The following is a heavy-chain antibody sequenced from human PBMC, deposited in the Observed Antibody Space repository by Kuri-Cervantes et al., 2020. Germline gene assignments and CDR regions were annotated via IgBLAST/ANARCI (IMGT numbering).Heavy chain of an antibody. J-gene: IGHJ4*02. Sequence: GGSLRLSCAASGFMFDDYAMDWVRQAPGMAEWVSGIGWNSVSIGYADSVKGRFTISRDNAKNSLYLQMNSLRAEDTAVYYCARSTSYGDYVVYWGQGTLVTVSS. V-gene: IGHV3-9*01. CDR1: GFMFDDYA. D-gene: IGHD4-17*01. CDR3: ARSTSYGDYVVY. CDR2: IGWNSVSI.